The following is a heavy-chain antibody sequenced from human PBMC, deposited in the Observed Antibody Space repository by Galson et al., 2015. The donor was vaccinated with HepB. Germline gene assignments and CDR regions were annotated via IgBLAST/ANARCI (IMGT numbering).Heavy chain of an antibody. V-gene: IGHV4-59*01. CDR1: GGSISSYY. CDR3: ARDQGAVAGNYYFDY. CDR2: IYYSGST. Sequence: SETLSLTCTVSGGSISSYYWSWIRQPPGKGLEWIGYIYYSGSTNYNPSLKSRVTISVDTSKNQFSLKLSSVTAADTAVYYCARDQGAVAGNYYFDYWGQGTLVTVSS. J-gene: IGHJ4*02. D-gene: IGHD6-19*01.